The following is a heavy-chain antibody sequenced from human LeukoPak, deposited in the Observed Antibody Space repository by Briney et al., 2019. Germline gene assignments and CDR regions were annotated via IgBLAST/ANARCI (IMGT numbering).Heavy chain of an antibody. CDR1: GGSISSNY. Sequence: SETLSLTCTVSGGSISSNYWSWIRQPPGKGLEWIGYIYYSVTTNYNPSHKSRVTISVDTSKNQFSLNLSSVTAADTAVYYCARSPTVPRAFDIWGQGTMVTVSS. D-gene: IGHD4-17*01. J-gene: IGHJ3*02. V-gene: IGHV4-59*01. CDR3: ARSPTVPRAFDI. CDR2: IYYSVTT.